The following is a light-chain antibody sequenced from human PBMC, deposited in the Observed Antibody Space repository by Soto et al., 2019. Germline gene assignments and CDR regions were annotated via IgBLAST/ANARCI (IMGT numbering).Light chain of an antibody. CDR3: SSYAGNNKLV. CDR2: EVN. CDR1: SSDVGGYNY. Sequence: QSALTQPPSASGSPGQSVTISCTGTSSDVGGYNYVSWYQQHPGKAPKLMICEVNKRPSGVPDRFSGSKSGNTASLTVSGLQAEDEADYYCSSYAGNNKLVFGGGTKLTVL. V-gene: IGLV2-8*01. J-gene: IGLJ2*01.